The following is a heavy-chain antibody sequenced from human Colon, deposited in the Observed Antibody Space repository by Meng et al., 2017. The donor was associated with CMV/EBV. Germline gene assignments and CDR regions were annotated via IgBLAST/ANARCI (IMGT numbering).Heavy chain of an antibody. CDR1: GGSFINNTYF. CDR2: VYYSGST. Sequence: QLQLQESGPGLVKPSETLSLTCTVSGGSFINNTYFWGWIRQPPGKGLEYIGSVYYSGSTYYNPSLKSRVSISIDTSKNQFSLKVRSVTAADTAMYYCARVVLNFFDQWGQGTLVTVSA. V-gene: IGHV4-39*07. J-gene: IGHJ4*02. CDR3: ARVVLNFFDQ.